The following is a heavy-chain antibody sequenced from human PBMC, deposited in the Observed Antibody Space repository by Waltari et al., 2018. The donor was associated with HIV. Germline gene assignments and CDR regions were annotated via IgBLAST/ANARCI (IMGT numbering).Heavy chain of an antibody. Sequence: EVQVLESGGALVQPGGSLRLSCADSGFNFSNYGMSWVRQAPGEGLEWVSTISGSGGSTYYADSVKGRFTVSRDNSKNTLYLQMNSLRAEDTAVYFCVKEHQYSHTWYSYYGMDVWGQGTTVTVSS. V-gene: IGHV3-23*01. D-gene: IGHD6-13*01. CDR3: VKEHQYSHTWYSYYGMDV. J-gene: IGHJ6*02. CDR1: GFNFSNYG. CDR2: ISGSGGST.